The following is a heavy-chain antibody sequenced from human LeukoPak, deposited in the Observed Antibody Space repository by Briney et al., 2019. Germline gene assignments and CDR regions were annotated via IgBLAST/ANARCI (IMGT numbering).Heavy chain of an antibody. CDR2: MNPNSGNT. CDR3: ARVSWNYVDDYYYYMDV. CDR1: EYTFTNYD. J-gene: IGHJ6*03. D-gene: IGHD1-7*01. V-gene: IGHV1-8*01. Sequence: ASVKVSCKASEYTFTNYDINWVRQATGQGLEWMGWMNPNSGNTGYAQKFQGRVTMTRNTSISTAYMELSNLRSEDTAVYYCARVSWNYVDDYYYYMDVWGKGTTVTVSS.